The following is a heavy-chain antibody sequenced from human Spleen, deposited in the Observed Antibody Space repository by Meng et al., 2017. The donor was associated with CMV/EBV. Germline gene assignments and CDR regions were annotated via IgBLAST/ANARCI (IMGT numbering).Heavy chain of an antibody. Sequence: ASVKVSCKASGYTFTSYGISWVRQAPGQGREWMGWISAYNGNTNYAQNLQGRVTMTTDTSTSTAYMELRSLRSDDTAVYYCASAYCGATSCYHYYYCYAMDVWGQGTTVTVSS. CDR1: GYTFTSYG. D-gene: IGHD2-2*01. J-gene: IGHJ6*02. CDR2: ISAYNGNT. V-gene: IGHV1-18*01. CDR3: ASAYCGATSCYHYYYCYAMDV.